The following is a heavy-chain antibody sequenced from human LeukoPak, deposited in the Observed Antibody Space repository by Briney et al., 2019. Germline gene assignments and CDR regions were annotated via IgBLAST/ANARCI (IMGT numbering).Heavy chain of an antibody. CDR1: GYTFTDYY. V-gene: IGHV1-69-2*01. CDR2: VDPEDGET. Sequence: GASVKVSCKASGYTFTDYYMHWVQQAPGKGLEWMGRVDPEDGETIYAEKFQGRVTITADKSTSTAYMELSSLRSEDTAVYYCARVIVGATTDAFDIWGQGTMVTVSS. D-gene: IGHD1-26*01. CDR3: ARVIVGATTDAFDI. J-gene: IGHJ3*02.